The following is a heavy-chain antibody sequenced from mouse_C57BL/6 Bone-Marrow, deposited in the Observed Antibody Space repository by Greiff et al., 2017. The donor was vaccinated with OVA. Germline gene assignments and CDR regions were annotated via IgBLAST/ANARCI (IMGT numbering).Heavy chain of an antibody. V-gene: IGHV1-54*01. CDR3: ASGRLRRRGYAMDY. Sequence: VQLQQSGAELVRPGPSVKVSCKASGYAFTNYLIEWVKQRPGQGLEWIGVINPGSGGTNYNEKFKGKATLTADKSSSTAYMQLSSLTSEDSAVYFCASGRLRRRGYAMDYWGQGTSVTVSS. J-gene: IGHJ4*01. CDR2: INPGSGGT. D-gene: IGHD2-2*01. CDR1: GYAFTNYL.